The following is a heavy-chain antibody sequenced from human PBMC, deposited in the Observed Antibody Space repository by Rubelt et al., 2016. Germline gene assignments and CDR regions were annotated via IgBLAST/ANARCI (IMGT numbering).Heavy chain of an antibody. Sequence: QVQLVQSGAEVKKPGSSVKVSCKASGGTFSSYAISWVRQAPGQGLEWMGGIITIFGTATYAQKFQGRVTIIADEATSTSYMELSSLRSEDTAVYYCARRQQLGPFDYWGQGTLVTVSS. CDR3: ARRQQLGPFDY. J-gene: IGHJ4*02. CDR1: GGTFSSYA. D-gene: IGHD6-13*01. V-gene: IGHV1-69*01. CDR2: IITIFGTA.